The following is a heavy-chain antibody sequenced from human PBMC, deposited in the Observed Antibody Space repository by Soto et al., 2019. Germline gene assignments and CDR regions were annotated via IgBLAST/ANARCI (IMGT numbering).Heavy chain of an antibody. D-gene: IGHD2-2*01. J-gene: IGHJ4*02. Sequence: QVQLVQSGDEVKKPGASVRVSYRASGYTFSSFGISWVRQAPGQGLEWMGWVRPDSGNTDYAQKFEGRVTMTADTSTSTAYMELRSLRSDDTAVYYCARDRSTSDYWGQGTLVTVSS. CDR1: GYTFSSFG. CDR2: VRPDSGNT. CDR3: ARDRSTSDY. V-gene: IGHV1-18*01.